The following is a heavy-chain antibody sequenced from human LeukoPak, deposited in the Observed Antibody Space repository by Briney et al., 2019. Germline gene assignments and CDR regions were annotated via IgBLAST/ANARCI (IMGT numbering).Heavy chain of an antibody. CDR1: GGSLSSGNYY. Sequence: PSETLSLTCTVSGGSLSSGNYYWSWIRQPPGKGLEWIGYIYYSGSTNYNPSLKSRVTISVDTSKNQFSLKLSSVTAADTAVYYCARGWGYYGSGSYYNAVDYWGQGTLVTVSS. D-gene: IGHD3-10*01. V-gene: IGHV4-61*01. CDR2: IYYSGST. CDR3: ARGWGYYGSGSYYNAVDY. J-gene: IGHJ4*02.